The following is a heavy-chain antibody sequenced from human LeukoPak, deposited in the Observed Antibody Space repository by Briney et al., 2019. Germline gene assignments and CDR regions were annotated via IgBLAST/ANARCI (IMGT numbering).Heavy chain of an antibody. V-gene: IGHV4-4*07. CDR1: GGSISSYY. J-gene: IGHJ6*03. Sequence: WETLSLTCTVSGGSISSYYWSWIRQPAGKGLEWIGRIYTSGSTNYNPSLKSRVTMSVDTSKNQFSLKLSSVTAADTAVYYCARLHYGGNYGYYYYMDVWGRGTTVTISS. D-gene: IGHD4-23*01. CDR2: IYTSGST. CDR3: ARLHYGGNYGYYYYMDV.